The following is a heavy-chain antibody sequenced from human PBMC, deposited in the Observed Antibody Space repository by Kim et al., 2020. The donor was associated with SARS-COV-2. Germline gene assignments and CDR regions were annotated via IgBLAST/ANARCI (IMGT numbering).Heavy chain of an antibody. J-gene: IGHJ5*02. D-gene: IGHD4-17*01. V-gene: IGHV4-39*01. Sequence: YNPSLKSRVTIAVATSKTQFSLKLGSVTAADTAVDYCARGVTTWFDPWGQGTLVTVSS. CDR3: ARGVTTWFDP.